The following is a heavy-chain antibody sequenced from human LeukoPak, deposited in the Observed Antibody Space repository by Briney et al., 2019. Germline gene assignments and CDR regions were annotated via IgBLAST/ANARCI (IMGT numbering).Heavy chain of an antibody. CDR1: GFTVSSYG. CDR2: IRNDGSNK. Sequence: PGGSLRLSCAASGFTVSSYGMRWVREAPGKGLEWVAFIRNDGSNKYYADSVKGRFTISRDNSKNTLYLQMNSLRAEDTAVYYCAKGLRFLEWSVIDYWGQGTLVTVSS. V-gene: IGHV3-30*02. D-gene: IGHD3-3*01. J-gene: IGHJ4*02. CDR3: AKGLRFLEWSVIDY.